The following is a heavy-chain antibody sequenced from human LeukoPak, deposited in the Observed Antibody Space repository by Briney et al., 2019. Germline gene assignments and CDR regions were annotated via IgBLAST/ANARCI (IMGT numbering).Heavy chain of an antibody. CDR2: IYPGDSDT. D-gene: IGHD3-3*01. J-gene: IGHJ4*02. CDR1: GYSFTSYW. Sequence: GESLKISCKGSGYSFTSYWIGWVRQMPGKGLEWMGIIYPGDSDTRYSPSLQGQVTISADKSISTAYLQWSSLKASDTAMYYCARRKRRYDFWSGYYAFDYWGQGTLVTVSS. CDR3: ARRKRRYDFWSGYYAFDY. V-gene: IGHV5-51*01.